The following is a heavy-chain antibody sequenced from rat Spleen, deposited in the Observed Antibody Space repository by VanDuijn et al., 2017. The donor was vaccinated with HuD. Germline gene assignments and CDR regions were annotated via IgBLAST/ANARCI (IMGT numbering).Heavy chain of an antibody. CDR3: ARSDGTHYYLPFAN. Sequence: EVQLQESGPGLVKPSQSLSLTCSVTGYSITSSYRWNWIRKFPGNKLEWMGYINSAGSTNYNPSLKSRIPITRDTSKNQFFLQVNSVTTEDTATYYCARSDGTHYYLPFANWGQGTLVTVSS. V-gene: IGHV3-3*01. D-gene: IGHD1-12*02. CDR2: INSAGST. CDR1: GYSITSSYR. J-gene: IGHJ3*01.